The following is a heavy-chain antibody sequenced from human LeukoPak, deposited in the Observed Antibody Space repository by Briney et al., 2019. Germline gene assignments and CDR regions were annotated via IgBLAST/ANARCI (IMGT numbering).Heavy chain of an antibody. CDR3: ARDLTTSSTAYLHH. J-gene: IGHJ1*01. CDR2: ISSSRTYI. V-gene: IGHV3-21*01. Sequence: GGSLRLSCAASGFTFSSYSMNWVRQAPGKGLEWASSISSSRTYIYYADSVKGRFTISRDNAKNSLFLQMNSLRAEDTAVYYCARDLTTSSTAYLHHWGQGTLVTVSS. D-gene: IGHD6-6*01. CDR1: GFTFSSYS.